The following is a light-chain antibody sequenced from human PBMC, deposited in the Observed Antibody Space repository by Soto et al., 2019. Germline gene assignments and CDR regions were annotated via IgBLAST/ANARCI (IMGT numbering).Light chain of an antibody. V-gene: IGLV1-47*01. J-gene: IGLJ2*01. Sequence: QSVLTQPPSASGTPGQTVTISCSGRNSNIGSNYVYWYQQLPGTAPRLLMYRADQRPSGVPDRFSGSKSGTSASLAISGLRSEDEADHYCAAWDDTLSGLVFGGGTKVTVL. CDR1: NSNIGSNY. CDR2: RAD. CDR3: AAWDDTLSGLV.